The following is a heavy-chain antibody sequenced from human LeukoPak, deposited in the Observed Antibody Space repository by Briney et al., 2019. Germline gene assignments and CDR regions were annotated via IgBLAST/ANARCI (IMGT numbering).Heavy chain of an antibody. D-gene: IGHD3-10*01. Sequence: GGSLRLSCTASGFTFSTYCMSWVRQAPGKGLECVSAISGSGGNTYYADSVKGRFTISRDNSKNMLYLQMNSLRAEDTAVYYCAKVSGRIQIWPQPFGDGMDVWGQGTTVTVSS. CDR2: ISGSGGNT. J-gene: IGHJ6*02. CDR1: GFTFSTYC. CDR3: AKVSGRIQIWPQPFGDGMDV. V-gene: IGHV3-23*01.